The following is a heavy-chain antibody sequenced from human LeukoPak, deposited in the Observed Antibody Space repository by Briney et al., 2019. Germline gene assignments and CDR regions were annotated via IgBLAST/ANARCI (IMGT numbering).Heavy chain of an antibody. J-gene: IGHJ4*02. Sequence: SGGSLRLSCAASGFTFSSYALNWVRQAPGKGLEWVSTISGSGGSIFYADSVKGRFSISRDNSKNTLYLQMNSLRAEDTAVYYCAKGTSVAGRGVKGVDCWGQGTLVTVSS. CDR1: GFTFSSYA. CDR3: AKGTSVAGRGVKGVDC. D-gene: IGHD6-19*01. V-gene: IGHV3-23*01. CDR2: ISGSGGSI.